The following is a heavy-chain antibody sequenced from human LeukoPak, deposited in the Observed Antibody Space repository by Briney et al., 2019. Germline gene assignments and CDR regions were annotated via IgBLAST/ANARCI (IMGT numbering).Heavy chain of an antibody. CDR2: IRYDGSIK. J-gene: IGHJ4*02. D-gene: IGHD5-24*01. CDR3: ANLRRDGYNSY. Sequence: GGSLRLSCAASGFTFSSYGMHWVRQAPGKGLEWVAFIRYDGSIKYYADSVKGRFTTSRDNSKNTLYLQMNSLRAEDTAVYYCANLRRDGYNSYWGQGTLVTVSS. CDR1: GFTFSSYG. V-gene: IGHV3-30*02.